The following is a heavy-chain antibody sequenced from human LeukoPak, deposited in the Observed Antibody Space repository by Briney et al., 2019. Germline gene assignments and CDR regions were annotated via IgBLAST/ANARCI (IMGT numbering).Heavy chain of an antibody. V-gene: IGHV3-48*04. J-gene: IGHJ3*02. Sequence: PGGSLRLSCAASGFTFSSYSMNWVRQAPGKGLEWVSYISSSSSTIYYADSVKGRFTISRDNAKNSLYLQMNSLRAEDTAVYYCARAVVTQSDAFDIWGQGTMVTVSS. CDR2: ISSSSSTI. CDR3: ARAVVTQSDAFDI. CDR1: GFTFSSYS. D-gene: IGHD4-23*01.